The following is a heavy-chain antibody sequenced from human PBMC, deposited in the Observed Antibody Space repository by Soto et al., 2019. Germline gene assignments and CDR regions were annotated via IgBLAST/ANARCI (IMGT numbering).Heavy chain of an antibody. Sequence: QVQLVESGGGVVEPGGSLRLSCAASGFTFSSHGMHWVRQAPSRGLEWVAVIRNDGTNKQYGDSVKGRFTISRDNSQNTLYLQTNSLRVEDTAVYYGVKYRRTEAYGMEVWGQGTTVIVSS. V-gene: IGHV3-30*18. CDR3: VKYRRTEAYGMEV. CDR2: IRNDGTNK. CDR1: GFTFSSHG. J-gene: IGHJ6*02. D-gene: IGHD2-21*01.